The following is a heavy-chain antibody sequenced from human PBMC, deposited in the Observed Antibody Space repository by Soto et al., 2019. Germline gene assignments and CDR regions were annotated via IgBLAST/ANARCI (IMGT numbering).Heavy chain of an antibody. V-gene: IGHV3-30-3*01. CDR2: ISYDGSNK. J-gene: IGHJ6*01. CDR1: GFTFSSYA. Sequence: QVQLVESGGGVVQPGRSLRLSCAASGFTFSSYAMHWVRQAPGKGLEWVAVISYDGSNKYYADSVKGRFTISRDNSKNKVYLQMKCLSAEDTGVYYYARELSLVWGQGTTGTGSS. CDR3: ARELSLV.